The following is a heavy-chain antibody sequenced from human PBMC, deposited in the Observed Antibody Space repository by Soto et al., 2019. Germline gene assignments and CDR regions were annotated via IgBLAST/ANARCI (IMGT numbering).Heavy chain of an antibody. CDR2: ITTSGGNT. V-gene: IGHV3-23*01. CDR3: AGRYCTNGVCYTNDYYYIDV. D-gene: IGHD2-8*01. J-gene: IGHJ6*03. CDR1: GFTFSTYA. Sequence: EVQLLESGGGLVQPGGSLRLSCAASGFTFSTYAMSWVRQAPGKGLEWVSTITTSGGNTYYADSVQGRFTISRDNSKNTLYLQMNSLRAEDTAVYYCAGRYCTNGVCYTNDYYYIDVCGKGTTVTVSS.